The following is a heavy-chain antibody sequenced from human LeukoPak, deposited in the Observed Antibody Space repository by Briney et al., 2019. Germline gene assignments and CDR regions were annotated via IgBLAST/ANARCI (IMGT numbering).Heavy chain of an antibody. Sequence: SETLSLTCNVYGGTVSSSSYYWGWIRQPPGKGLEWIGTIYYSGSTYYSPSLKSRVTISVDSSKNQFSLKLNSVTAADTAVYYCARPRDVIVVAIGRVPDAFDIWGQGTQVTVSS. D-gene: IGHD3-22*01. V-gene: IGHV4-39*01. CDR3: ARPRDVIVVAIGRVPDAFDI. CDR1: GGTVSSSSYY. CDR2: IYYSGST. J-gene: IGHJ3*02.